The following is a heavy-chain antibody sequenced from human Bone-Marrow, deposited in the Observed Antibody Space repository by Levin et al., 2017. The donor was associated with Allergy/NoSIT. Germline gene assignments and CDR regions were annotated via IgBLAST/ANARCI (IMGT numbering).Heavy chain of an antibody. CDR3: ARDILGRPV. D-gene: IGHD2-21*01. CDR1: GFTFSDYY. CDR2: ITSSGANT. Sequence: GESLKISCAGSGFTFSDYYMSWIRQAPGKGLEWVSYITSSGANTNYADSVKGRFTISRDNAKNSLYLQMNSLRAEDTAVYYCARDILGRPVWGKGTTVSVSS. V-gene: IGHV3-11*06. J-gene: IGHJ6*04.